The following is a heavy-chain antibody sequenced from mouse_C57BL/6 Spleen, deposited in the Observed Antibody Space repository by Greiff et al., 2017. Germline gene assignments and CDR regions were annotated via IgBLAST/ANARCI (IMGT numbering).Heavy chain of an antibody. CDR3: ARGGYDYDGGNYFDY. CDR2: IHPNSGST. CDR1: GYTFTSYW. J-gene: IGHJ2*01. Sequence: VKLQQPGAELVKPGASVKLSCKASGYTFTSYWMHWVKQRPGQGLEWIGMIHPNSGSTNYNEKFKSKATLTVDKSSSTAYMQLSSLTSEDSAVYYCARGGYDYDGGNYFDYWGQGTTLTVSS. V-gene: IGHV1-64*01. D-gene: IGHD2-4*01.